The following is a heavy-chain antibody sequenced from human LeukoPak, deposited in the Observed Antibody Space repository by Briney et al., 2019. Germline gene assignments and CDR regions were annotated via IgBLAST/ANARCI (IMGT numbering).Heavy chain of an antibody. J-gene: IGHJ4*02. CDR3: ARDLVGVPAAIGY. CDR1: GFTVSTNY. CDR2: IYSGGST. D-gene: IGHD2-2*01. V-gene: IGHV3-53*01. Sequence: GGSLRLSCAASGFTVSTNYMSWVRQGPGKGLESVSAIYSGGSTYYADSVTGRFNIYRDNSNNTLYRQRNSLRPEDTAVYHCARDLVGVPAAIGYWGKGNVVRVSS.